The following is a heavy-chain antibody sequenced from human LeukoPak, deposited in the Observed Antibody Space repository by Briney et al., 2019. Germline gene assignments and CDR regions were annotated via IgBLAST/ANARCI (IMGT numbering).Heavy chain of an antibody. D-gene: IGHD6-13*01. CDR1: GFTFSSYN. CDR3: ARWGYSNIWNYFDN. V-gene: IGHV3-7*01. CDR2: IKKDGSEK. J-gene: IGHJ4*02. Sequence: PGGSLRLSCAASGFTFSSYNMNWVRQAPGKGLEWVANIKKDGSEKYYVDSVKGRFIISRDNAKNSLYLQMNSLGAEDTALYFCARWGYSNIWNYFDNWGQGTRVTVSS.